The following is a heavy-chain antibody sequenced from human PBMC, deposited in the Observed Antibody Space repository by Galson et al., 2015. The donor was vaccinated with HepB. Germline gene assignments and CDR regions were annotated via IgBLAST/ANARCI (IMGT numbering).Heavy chain of an antibody. J-gene: IGHJ4*02. CDR3: TTDSNNDY. CDR2: IKNKADGGII. CDR1: GFTFNNAW. V-gene: IGHV3-15*01. D-gene: IGHD2/OR15-2a*01. Sequence: SLRLSCAAFGFTFNNAWMNWVRQAPGKGLEWVGRIKNKADGGIIDYAAPVKGRFTISRDDSKNTLYLQMNSLKTEDTAVYFCTTDSNNDYWGQGTLVTVSS.